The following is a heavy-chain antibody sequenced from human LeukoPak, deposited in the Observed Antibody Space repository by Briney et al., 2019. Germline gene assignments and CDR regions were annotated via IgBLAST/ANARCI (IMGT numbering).Heavy chain of an antibody. D-gene: IGHD2-2*01. V-gene: IGHV3-23*01. J-gene: IGHJ4*02. CDR3: AKGLVPAAIRVVDY. CDR1: GFTFSSYS. CDR2: ISASGGST. Sequence: GGSLRLSCAASGFTFSSYSMNWVRQAPGKGLEWVSAISASGGSTYYADSVKGRFTISRDNPQNTLYLQVNSLRAEDTAVYYCAKGLVPAAIRVVDYWGQGTLVTVSS.